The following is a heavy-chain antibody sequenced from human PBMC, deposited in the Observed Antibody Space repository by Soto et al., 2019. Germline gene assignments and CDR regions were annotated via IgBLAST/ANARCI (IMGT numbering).Heavy chain of an antibody. CDR3: AIDFYGS. CDR2: ISHDGSNK. J-gene: IGHJ4*02. Sequence: PXGSLRLSCVASGFTFSNYGMHWVRQAPGKGLEWVAVISHDGSNKYYADSVKGRFTISRDNSKNTLYLQMNSLRADDTAVYSCAIDFYGSWGQGTLVTVSS. D-gene: IGHD4-17*01. V-gene: IGHV3-30*03. CDR1: GFTFSNYG.